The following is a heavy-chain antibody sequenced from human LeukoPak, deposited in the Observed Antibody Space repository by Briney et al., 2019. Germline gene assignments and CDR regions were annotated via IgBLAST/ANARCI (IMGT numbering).Heavy chain of an antibody. D-gene: IGHD2-2*01. V-gene: IGHV3-30-3*01. CDR2: ISYDGSNK. Sequence: PGGSLRLSCAASGFTFSSYAMHWVRQAPGKGLEWVAVISYDGSNKYYADSVKGRFTISRDNSKNTLYLQMNSLRAEDTAVYYCARVAEDCSSTRCYAGVDYWGQGTLVTASS. CDR1: GFTFSSYA. CDR3: ARVAEDCSSTRCYAGVDY. J-gene: IGHJ4*02.